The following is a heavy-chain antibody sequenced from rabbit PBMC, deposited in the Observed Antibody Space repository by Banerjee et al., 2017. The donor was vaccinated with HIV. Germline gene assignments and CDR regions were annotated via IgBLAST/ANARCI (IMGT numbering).Heavy chain of an antibody. CDR1: GFSFSSGYY. CDR2: IGAGSGTT. V-gene: IGHV1S45*01. J-gene: IGHJ5*01. CDR3: ARFEYDYTYDYAGYAYATDYDWLDL. D-gene: IGHD6-1*01. Sequence: QEQLEESGGDLVKPGASLTLTCKASGFSFSSGYYMCWVRQAPGKGLEWIGCIGAGSGTTYYATWAKGRFTISKTSSTTVALQMTSLTAADTATYFCARFEYDYTYDYAGYAYATDYDWLDLRGPGTLVTVS.